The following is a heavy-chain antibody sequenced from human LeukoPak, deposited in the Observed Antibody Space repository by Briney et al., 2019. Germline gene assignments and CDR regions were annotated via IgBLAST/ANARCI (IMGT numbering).Heavy chain of an antibody. CDR3: ARSSRAAADSDY. Sequence: ASVKVSCKASGYTFTSYGISWVRQAPGQGLEWRGWISAYNGNTNYAQKLQGRVTMTTDTSTSTAYMELRSLRSDDTSVSYCARSSRAAADSDYWGQGTLVTVSS. J-gene: IGHJ4*02. CDR2: ISAYNGNT. D-gene: IGHD6-13*01. V-gene: IGHV1-18*01. CDR1: GYTFTSYG.